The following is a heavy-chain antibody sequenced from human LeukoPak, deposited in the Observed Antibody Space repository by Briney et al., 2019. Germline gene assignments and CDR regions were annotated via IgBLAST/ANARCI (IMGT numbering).Heavy chain of an antibody. Sequence: SETLSLTCTVSGGXINNYYCSWIRQPPGKGLEWIGYIYYSGNTNYNPSLKSRVTISVDTSKNQFSLKLSSVTAADTAVYYCVRRGEYFDYWGQGTLVTVSS. CDR3: VRRGEYFDY. CDR2: IYYSGNT. CDR1: GGXINNYY. J-gene: IGHJ4*02. D-gene: IGHD3-16*01. V-gene: IGHV4-59*08.